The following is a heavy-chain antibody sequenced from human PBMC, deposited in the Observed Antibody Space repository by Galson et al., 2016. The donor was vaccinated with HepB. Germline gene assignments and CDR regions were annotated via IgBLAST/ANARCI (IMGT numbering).Heavy chain of an antibody. CDR3: TKDAQKHVTEGSRWYEGY. CDR2: ISGSGGNT. Sequence: SLRLSCAASGFTFSNYAMNWVRQAPGKGLEWVSAISGSGGNTYYADSVKGRFTISRDNSKNTLYLQMTSLRAADTALYYCTKDAQKHVTEGSRWYEGYWGQGPLVTGSA. D-gene: IGHD6-13*01. V-gene: IGHV3-23*01. CDR1: GFTFSNYA. J-gene: IGHJ4*02.